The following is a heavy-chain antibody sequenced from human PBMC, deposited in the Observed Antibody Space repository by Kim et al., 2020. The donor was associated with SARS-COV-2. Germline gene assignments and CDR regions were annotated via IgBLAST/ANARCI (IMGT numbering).Heavy chain of an antibody. CDR2: VSHSGGT. CDR1: GFSISSGYY. V-gene: IGHV4-38-2*02. J-gene: IGHJ6*01. D-gene: IGHD3-10*01. CDR3: AREGRGSMLRGSVVPDYG. Sequence: SETLSLTCNVSGFSISSGYYWGWIRQSPGKGLEWIGSVSHSGGTYYNPSLVGRVAISVDTSKNQLSLKLTSVTAADTAVYFCAREGRGSMLRGSVVPDYG.